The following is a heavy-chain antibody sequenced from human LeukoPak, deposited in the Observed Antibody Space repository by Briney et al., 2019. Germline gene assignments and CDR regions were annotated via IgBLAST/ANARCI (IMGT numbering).Heavy chain of an antibody. CDR2: INHSGST. CDR1: GGSFSGYY. V-gene: IGHV4-34*01. J-gene: IGHJ4*02. Sequence: SETLSLTRAVYGGSFSGYYWSWIRQPPGKGLEWIGEINHSGSTNYNPSLKSRVTISVDTSKNQFSLKLSSVTAADTAVHYCARGNGVATIYFDYWGQGTLVTVSS. CDR3: ARGNGVATIYFDY. D-gene: IGHD5-12*01.